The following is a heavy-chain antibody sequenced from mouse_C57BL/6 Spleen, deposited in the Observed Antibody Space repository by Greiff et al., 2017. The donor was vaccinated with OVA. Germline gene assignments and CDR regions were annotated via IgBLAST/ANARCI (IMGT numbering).Heavy chain of an antibody. CDR2: IRNKANGYTT. Sequence: EVKVVESGGGLVQPGGSLSLSCAASGFTFTDYYMSWVRQPPGKALEWLGFIRNKANGYTTEYSASVKGRFTISRDNSQSILYLQMNALRAEDSATYYCASLWDSWYFDVWGTGTTVTVSS. D-gene: IGHD4-1*01. CDR1: GFTFTDYY. J-gene: IGHJ1*03. V-gene: IGHV7-3*01. CDR3: ASLWDSWYFDV.